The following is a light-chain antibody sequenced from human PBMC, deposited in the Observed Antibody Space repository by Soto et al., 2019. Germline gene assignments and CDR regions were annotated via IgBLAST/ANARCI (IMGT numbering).Light chain of an antibody. CDR1: QNINDL. Sequence: IQMTQAPSTLSASVGDRVTITCRASQNINDLLAWYQQKPGKAPNLLIYKASSLESGVPSRFSGSGYGTEFTLTISSLQPDDFATFYCQQYSTYSRALGQGTKV. CDR2: KAS. CDR3: QQYSTYSRA. J-gene: IGKJ1*01. V-gene: IGKV1-5*03.